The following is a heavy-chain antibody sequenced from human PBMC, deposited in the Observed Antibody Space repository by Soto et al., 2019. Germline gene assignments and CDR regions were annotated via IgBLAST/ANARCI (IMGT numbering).Heavy chain of an antibody. J-gene: IGHJ4*02. D-gene: IGHD2-2*01. CDR1: GFSLSTSGLG. CDR3: AHRRSTSYSDY. V-gene: IGHV2-5*02. CDR2: IYWDDNK. Sequence: QITLKESGPPLVKPIQTLTLTCTFSGFSLSTSGLGVGWIRQPPGKALEWLAVIYWDDNKLYSPSLKSRLTXTXXTSNNQVVLTMANMDPVDTATYYCAHRRSTSYSDYWGQGPLVTVSS.